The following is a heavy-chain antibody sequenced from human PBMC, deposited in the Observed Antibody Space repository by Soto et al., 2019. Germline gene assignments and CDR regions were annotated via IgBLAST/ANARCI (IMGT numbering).Heavy chain of an antibody. J-gene: IGHJ4*02. CDR1: DDSINSDKYY. CDR2: IYYRGNA. V-gene: IGHV4-39*01. CDR3: ARLEGLATISYYFDF. D-gene: IGHD3-9*01. Sequence: QLQLQESGPGLVKPSETLSLTCSVSDDSINSDKYYWGWIRQPPGKGLEWIGSIYYRGNAYYNPSLQTRVTISLDKSRSQFSLKLKSVTAADSAVYFCARLEGLATISYYFDFWGQGALVTVSS.